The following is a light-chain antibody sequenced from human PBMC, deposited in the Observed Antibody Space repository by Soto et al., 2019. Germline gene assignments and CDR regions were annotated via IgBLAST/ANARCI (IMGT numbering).Light chain of an antibody. CDR1: SGHSNYA. V-gene: IGLV4-69*01. CDR3: QTWGTGIVI. Sequence: QSVLTQSPSDSASLGASVKLTCTLSSGHSNYAIAWHQQQPERGPRYLMILNSDGSHSKGDGIPDRFSGSNSGADYYLTISSLQSEDEGDYYCQTWGTGIVIFGGGTKLTVL. CDR2: LNSDGSH. J-gene: IGLJ2*01.